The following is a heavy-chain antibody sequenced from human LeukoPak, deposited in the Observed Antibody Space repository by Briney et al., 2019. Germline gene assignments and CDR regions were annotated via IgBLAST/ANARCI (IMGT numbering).Heavy chain of an antibody. CDR1: GYTFTSYD. CDR3: ARGQGYDFWSGYYTRNAFDI. Sequence: ASVTVSFKASGYTFTSYDINWVRPATGQGLEWMGWMNPNSGNTGYAQKLQGTVTMTRNTSISTAYMELSSLRSEDTAVYDCARGQGYDFWSGYYTRNAFDIWGQGTMVTVSS. J-gene: IGHJ3*02. D-gene: IGHD3-3*01. CDR2: MNPNSGNT. V-gene: IGHV1-8*01.